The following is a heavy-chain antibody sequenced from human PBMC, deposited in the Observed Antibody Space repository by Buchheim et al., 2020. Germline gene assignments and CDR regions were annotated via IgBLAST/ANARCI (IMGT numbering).Heavy chain of an antibody. CDR2: IKQDGSEK. Sequence: VQLVESGGGLVQPGESLRLSCAASGFTFSSSWMSWVRQAPGKGLEWVANIKQDGSEKYYVDSVKGRFTSSRDNAKNSVYLQMNSLKAEDTAVYYCAGGSGWYTFYWGQGTL. CDR1: GFTFSSSW. J-gene: IGHJ4*02. V-gene: IGHV3-7*01. CDR3: AGGSGWYTFY. D-gene: IGHD6-19*01.